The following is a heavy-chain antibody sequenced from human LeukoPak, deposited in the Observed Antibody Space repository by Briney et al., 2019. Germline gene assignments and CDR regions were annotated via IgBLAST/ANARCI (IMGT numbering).Heavy chain of an antibody. Sequence: SSETLSLTCTVSGYSISSGYYWGWIRQPPGKGLEWIGSIYHSGSTYYNPSLKSRVTISVDTSKNQFSLKLSSVTAADTAVYYCASRGGSHIDYWGQGTLVTVSS. CDR2: IYHSGST. V-gene: IGHV4-38-2*02. D-gene: IGHD1-26*01. J-gene: IGHJ4*02. CDR3: ASRGGSHIDY. CDR1: GYSISSGYY.